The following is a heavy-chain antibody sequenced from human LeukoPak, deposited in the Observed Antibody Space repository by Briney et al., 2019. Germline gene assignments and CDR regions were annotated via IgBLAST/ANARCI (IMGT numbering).Heavy chain of an antibody. CDR3: AKDVTRFGELLGYFDY. CDR2: ISWNSGSI. CDR1: GFTFSSYA. Sequence: GGSLRLSCAASGFTFSSYAMSWVRQAPGKGLEWVSGISWNSGSIGYADSVKGRFTISRDNAKNSLYLQMNSLRAEDMALYYCAKDVTRFGELLGYFDYWGQGTLVTVSS. J-gene: IGHJ4*02. D-gene: IGHD3-10*02. V-gene: IGHV3-9*03.